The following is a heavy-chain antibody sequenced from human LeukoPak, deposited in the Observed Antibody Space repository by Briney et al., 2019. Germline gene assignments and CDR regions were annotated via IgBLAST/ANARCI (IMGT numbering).Heavy chain of an antibody. J-gene: IGHJ4*02. D-gene: IGHD5-12*01. Sequence: PGGSLRLSCTAAGLPLGDYGMSWVRQAPGKGLEWVGFIRGKLYRETTEYAASVKGIFTISRDVSNRIAYLQMNNLKTEHTAVYYCTMIGYSDFLYGRGSEYWGQGTLVTVSS. CDR2: IRGKLYRETT. V-gene: IGHV3-49*04. CDR3: TMIGYSDFLYGRGSEY. CDR1: GLPLGDYG.